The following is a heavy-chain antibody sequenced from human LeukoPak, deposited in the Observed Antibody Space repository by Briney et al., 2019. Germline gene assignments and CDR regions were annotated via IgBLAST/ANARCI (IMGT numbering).Heavy chain of an antibody. J-gene: IGHJ6*03. CDR1: GDSVPNNSVA. Sequence: SQTLSLTCPISGDSVPNNSVAWNWITQSPSRGLEWLGRTYYRSKWYNDYAVSVKSRIAINPNTSKNQFSLQLNSVTPEDTAGYYCAGSPKYYYYMDVWGKGTTVTVSS. CDR3: AGSPKYYYYMDV. D-gene: IGHD2-15*01. CDR2: TYYRSKWYN. V-gene: IGHV6-1*01.